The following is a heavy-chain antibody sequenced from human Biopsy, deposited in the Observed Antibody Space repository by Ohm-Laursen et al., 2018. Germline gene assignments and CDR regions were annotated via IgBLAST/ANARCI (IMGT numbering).Heavy chain of an antibody. V-gene: IGHV4-59*07. CDR1: GGSISSDY. CDR3: ARLYRLDDYWNDDPPDAFDV. J-gene: IGHJ3*01. CDR2: ISNSGST. D-gene: IGHD3-3*01. Sequence: SVTLSLTCTVSGGSISSDYWSWIRQSPGKGLEWIGYISNSGSTNYNSSLRGRVTISVDTSRNQFSLKLSSVTAADTAVFFCARLYRLDDYWNDDPPDAFDVWGQGTMVTVSS.